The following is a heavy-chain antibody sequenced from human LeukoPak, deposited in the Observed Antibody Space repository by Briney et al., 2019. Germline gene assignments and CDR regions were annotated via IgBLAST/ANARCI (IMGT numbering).Heavy chain of an antibody. D-gene: IGHD3-3*01. CDR3: ARDGYDFWSGYYRPYYFDY. CDR2: ISGSGGST. V-gene: IGHV3-23*01. CDR1: GFTFSSYA. Sequence: GSLRLSCAASGFTFSSYAMSWVRQAPGKGLEWVSAISGSGGSTYYADSVKGRFTISRDNAKNSLYLQMNSLRAEDTAVYYCARDGYDFWSGYYRPYYFDYWGQGTLVTVSS. J-gene: IGHJ4*02.